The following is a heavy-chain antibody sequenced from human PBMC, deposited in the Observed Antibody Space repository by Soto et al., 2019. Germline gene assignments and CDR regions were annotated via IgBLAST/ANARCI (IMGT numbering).Heavy chain of an antibody. Sequence: EVQLLESGGSLKQPGGSLRLSCAASGLTFTGYAMSWARQAQGKGLEGVSSISAGGDSTYYADSVKGRFTITRDNSKNTLYLQMNSLRAADTAVYYCAKDHGYAGGWHTPYYFDSWGQGTLVTVSS. V-gene: IGHV3-23*01. CDR1: GLTFTGYA. D-gene: IGHD6-19*01. J-gene: IGHJ4*02. CDR3: AKDHGYAGGWHTPYYFDS. CDR2: ISAGGDST.